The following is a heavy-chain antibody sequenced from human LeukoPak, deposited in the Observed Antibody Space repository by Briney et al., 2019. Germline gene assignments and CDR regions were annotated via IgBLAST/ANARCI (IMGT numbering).Heavy chain of an antibody. Sequence: GGSLRLSCAPSGFTFSRHGMHWVRQAPGKGLEWVAIISNDGSRRYYAHSVEGRFTISRDNSENTLYLQMDSLRAEDTAVYYCARDRAWNYFDYWGQGTLVTVSS. CDR3: ARDRAWNYFDY. D-gene: IGHD3-3*01. CDR2: ISNDGSRR. CDR1: GFTFSRHG. V-gene: IGHV3-30*03. J-gene: IGHJ4*02.